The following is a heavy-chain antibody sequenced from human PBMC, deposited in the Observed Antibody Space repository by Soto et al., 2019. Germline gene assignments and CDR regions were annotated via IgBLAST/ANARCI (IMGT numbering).Heavy chain of an antibody. CDR1: GFTFSDYY. CDR3: ARDHGGGGLTLED. D-gene: IGHD3-16*01. J-gene: IGHJ4*02. V-gene: IGHV3-11*01. CDR2: ISNSGRIT. Sequence: VHLEESGGGWVKPGGSLRLSCTTSGFTFSDYYMSWIRQAPGKGLEWVSDISNSGRITQHADSVEGRFVISRDNAKNSLFLQMNRLRPEDSAIYYCARDHGGGGLTLEDWGQGTLVTVSS.